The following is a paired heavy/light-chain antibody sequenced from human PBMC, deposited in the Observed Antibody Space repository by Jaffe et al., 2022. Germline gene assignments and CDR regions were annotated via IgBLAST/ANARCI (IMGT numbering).Heavy chain of an antibody. J-gene: IGHJ4*02. Sequence: EVQLVESGGDLVKPGGSLRLSCIASGFTFSQAWMTWVRQAPGKGLEWIAHIKSKKDGATTQYAAPVRGRFITSRDDSTNTLYLQMNSLKTEDTALYFCAADIPNESYPVDYWGQGTLVTVSS. CDR1: GFTFSQAW. D-gene: IGHD1-1*01. CDR2: IKSKKDGATT. CDR3: AADIPNESYPVDY. V-gene: IGHV3-15*01.
Light chain of an antibody. CDR2: MIS. CDR1: QSLVHSNGNTY. Sequence: DIVMTQSPLSSPVTLGQPASISCTSSQSLVHSNGNTYLSWLLQRPGQPPRLLIYMISNRFSGVPDRFSGSGAGTDFTLKISRVEAEDVGVYYCMQGTQFPWTFGQGTKVEIK. CDR3: MQGTQFPWT. V-gene: IGKV2-24*01. J-gene: IGKJ1*01.